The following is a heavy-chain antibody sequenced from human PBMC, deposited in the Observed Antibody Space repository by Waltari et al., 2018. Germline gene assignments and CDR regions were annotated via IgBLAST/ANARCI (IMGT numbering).Heavy chain of an antibody. V-gene: IGHV3-21*06. Sequence: VRLVESGGGRVEPGESLRLSCVGSGFSFDEYSMNWVRQAPGKGLELVSSLNNGGDDKGYADSVEGRFTISRDNDKNTLYLQMNDLRVDDTAIYYCARGKAFDPWGKGTRVNVSS. J-gene: IGHJ5*02. CDR3: ARGKAFDP. CDR2: LNNGGDDK. CDR1: GFSFDEYS.